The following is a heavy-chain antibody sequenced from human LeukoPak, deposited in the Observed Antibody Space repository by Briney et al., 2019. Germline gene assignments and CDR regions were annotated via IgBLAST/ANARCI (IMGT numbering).Heavy chain of an antibody. Sequence: GASLRLSCAASGFTFSNYAMSWVRQAPGKGLEWVSAVSGRDDSTYYADSVKGRFTISRDTSKNTLYLQMNKLRAEDTAVYYCAKWGDYDILTGYYDSDYWGQGTLVTVSS. J-gene: IGHJ4*02. CDR3: AKWGDYDILTGYYDSDY. V-gene: IGHV3-23*01. D-gene: IGHD3-9*01. CDR1: GFTFSNYA. CDR2: VSGRDDST.